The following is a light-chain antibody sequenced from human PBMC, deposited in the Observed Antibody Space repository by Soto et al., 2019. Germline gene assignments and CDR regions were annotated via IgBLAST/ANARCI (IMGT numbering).Light chain of an antibody. CDR3: QQSYSTPQGFT. Sequence: DIQMTQSPSSLSASVGDRVTITCRASQSIRFYLNWYQQKPGKAPKLLIYATSSLQSGVPSRFSGSGSETDFTLTISSLQPEDFATYYCQQSYSTPQGFTFGPGTKVDIK. CDR1: QSIRFY. CDR2: ATS. J-gene: IGKJ3*01. V-gene: IGKV1-39*01.